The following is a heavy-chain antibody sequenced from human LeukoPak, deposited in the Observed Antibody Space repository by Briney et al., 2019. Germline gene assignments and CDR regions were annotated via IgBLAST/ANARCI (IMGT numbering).Heavy chain of an antibody. J-gene: IGHJ4*02. D-gene: IGHD2-2*01. CDR2: IKQDGSEK. CDR3: ARVYEYQLLGPIDY. V-gene: IGHV3-7*01. CDR1: GFTFSRYW. Sequence: GGSLRLSCAGSGFTFSRYWMSWVRQAPGKGLEWGANIKQDGSEKYYVDSVKGRFTISRDNAKNSLYLQMNSLRAEDTAVYYCARVYEYQLLGPIDYWGQGTLVTVSS.